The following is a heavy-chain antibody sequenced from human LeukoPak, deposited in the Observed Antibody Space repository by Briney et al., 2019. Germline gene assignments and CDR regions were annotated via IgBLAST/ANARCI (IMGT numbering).Heavy chain of an antibody. V-gene: IGHV3-66*02. Sequence: PGGSLRLSCAASGFTVSRNYISWVRQAPGKGLQWVSVIYSGAGTYYADSVKGRFTISRDNSKNTLYLQMSSLRAEDTAVYYCAREFYDILTGYQDVFDVWGQGTMVTVS. CDR2: IYSGAGT. CDR3: AREFYDILTGYQDVFDV. D-gene: IGHD3-9*01. J-gene: IGHJ3*01. CDR1: GFTVSRNY.